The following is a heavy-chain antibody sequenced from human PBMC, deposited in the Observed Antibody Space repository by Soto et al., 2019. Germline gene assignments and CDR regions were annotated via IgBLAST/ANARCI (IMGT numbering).Heavy chain of an antibody. D-gene: IGHD3-22*01. V-gene: IGHV4-31*03. CDR1: GGSISSGGYY. J-gene: IGHJ5*02. Sequence: QVQLQESGPGLVKPSQTLSLTCTVSGGSISSGGYYWSWIRQHPGKGLEWIGSIYYSGSTYYNPSLKSRVTISVDTSNNQFSLKRSSVTAADTAVYYCARGKVYHYYDSSGSNWFDPWGQGTLVTVSS. CDR2: IYYSGST. CDR3: ARGKVYHYYDSSGSNWFDP.